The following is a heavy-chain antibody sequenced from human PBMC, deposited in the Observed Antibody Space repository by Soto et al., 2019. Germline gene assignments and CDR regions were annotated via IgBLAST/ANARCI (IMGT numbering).Heavy chain of an antibody. Sequence: WSWIRQPPGKGLEWIGYIYYSGSTYYNPSLKSRVTISVDTSKNQFSLKLSSVTAADTAVYYCARVLWGGYSSSWYAGYGMDVWGQGTTLTVSS. J-gene: IGHJ6*02. CDR2: IYYSGST. V-gene: IGHV4-30-4*01. D-gene: IGHD6-13*01. CDR3: ARVLWGGYSSSWYAGYGMDV.